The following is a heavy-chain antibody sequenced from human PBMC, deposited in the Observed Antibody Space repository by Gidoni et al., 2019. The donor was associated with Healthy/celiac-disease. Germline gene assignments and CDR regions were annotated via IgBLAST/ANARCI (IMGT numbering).Heavy chain of an antibody. CDR3: AKSHDILTGYYKGWYFDL. V-gene: IGHV3-23*01. J-gene: IGHJ2*01. D-gene: IGHD3-9*01. CDR1: WYTFSSEA. CDR2: ISGSGGST. Sequence: WYTFSSEAMSWVRQAPGKGLEWVSAISGSGGSTYYADSVKGRFTISRDNSKNTLYLQMNSLRAEDTAVYYCAKSHDILTGYYKGWYFDLWGRGTLVTVSS.